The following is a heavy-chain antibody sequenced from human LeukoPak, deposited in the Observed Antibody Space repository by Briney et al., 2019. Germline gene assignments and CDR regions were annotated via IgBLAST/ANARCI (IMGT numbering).Heavy chain of an antibody. Sequence: GGSLRLSCAASGFTVSSNYMSWVRQAPGKGLEWVSSISGVGSTSYADSVKGRFTISRDNSRSTLYLQMDSLRAEDTAVYYCARSGYYYDSSGSSSWGQGTLVTVSS. V-gene: IGHV3-66*01. CDR3: ARSGYYYDSSGSSS. J-gene: IGHJ5*02. CDR2: ISGVGST. D-gene: IGHD3-22*01. CDR1: GFTVSSNY.